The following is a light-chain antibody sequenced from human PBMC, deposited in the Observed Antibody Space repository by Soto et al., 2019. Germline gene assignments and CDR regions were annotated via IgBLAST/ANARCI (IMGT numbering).Light chain of an antibody. CDR2: DAS. CDR1: QSIGSS. Sequence: DIQMTQSPSTLSASVGDRVTITCRASQSIGSSLAWYQQKPGKAPKLLIYDASSLESGVPSRFSGSGSGTEFTLTISSLQPDDFATYYCQQYNSYSGTFGQGTKVDIK. J-gene: IGKJ1*01. V-gene: IGKV1-5*01. CDR3: QQYNSYSGT.